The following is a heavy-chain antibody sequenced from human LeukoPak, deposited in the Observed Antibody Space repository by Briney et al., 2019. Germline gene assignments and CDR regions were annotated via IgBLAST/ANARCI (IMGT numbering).Heavy chain of an antibody. CDR1: AGSIAIGGYS. J-gene: IGHJ5*02. CDR2: IYHSRST. CDR3: ARDQGHCSGGSCLNWFDP. D-gene: IGHD2-15*01. V-gene: IGHV4-30-2*01. Sequence: PSQTLSPTCPVAAGSIAIGGYSCSWIRQPPGKGLEWFGYIYHSRSTYYNPSLKRRVTISVDRSKNQFSLKLSSVTAADTAVYYCARDQGHCSGGSCLNWFDPWGQGTLVTVSS.